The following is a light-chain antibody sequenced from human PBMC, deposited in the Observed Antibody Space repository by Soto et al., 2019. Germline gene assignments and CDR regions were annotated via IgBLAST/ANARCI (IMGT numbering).Light chain of an antibody. CDR2: DAS. Sequence: DIQLTQSPSTLSASVGDRVTLTCRASQNINNWLAWYQQKPGKAPKVLIYDASSLESGVPSRFSGSGSVTEFTLTIRSLQPDVFATYYCQQYDCIFGPGTKVDI. V-gene: IGKV1-5*01. CDR1: QNINNW. CDR3: QQYDCI. J-gene: IGKJ3*01.